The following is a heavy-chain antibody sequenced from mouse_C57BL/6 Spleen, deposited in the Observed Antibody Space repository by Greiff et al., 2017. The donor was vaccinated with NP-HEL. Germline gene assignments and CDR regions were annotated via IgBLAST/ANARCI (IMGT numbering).Heavy chain of an antibody. CDR3: ARNWDSLPMDY. V-gene: IGHV1-55*01. Sequence: QVQLKQSGAELVKPGASVKMSCKASGYTFTSYWITWVKQRPGQGLEWIGDIYPGSGSTNYNEKFKSKATLTVDTSSSTAYMQLSSLTSEDSAVYYCARNWDSLPMDYWGQGTSVTVSS. J-gene: IGHJ4*01. D-gene: IGHD4-1*01. CDR2: IYPGSGST. CDR1: GYTFTSYW.